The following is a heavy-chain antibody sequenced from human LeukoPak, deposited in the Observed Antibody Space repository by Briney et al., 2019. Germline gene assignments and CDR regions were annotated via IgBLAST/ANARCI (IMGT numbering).Heavy chain of an antibody. V-gene: IGHV3-23*01. CDR1: GFTFNIYA. CDR2: ISGSGGST. Sequence: GGSLRLSCAASGFTFNIYAMSWVRQAPGKGLEWVAGISGSGGSTGYADSVKGRFTISRDNSKNTLYLHMNSLRAEDTAVYYRAKDRRIAAAYLFDYWGQGTLVSVSS. J-gene: IGHJ4*02. CDR3: AKDRRIAAAYLFDY. D-gene: IGHD6-13*01.